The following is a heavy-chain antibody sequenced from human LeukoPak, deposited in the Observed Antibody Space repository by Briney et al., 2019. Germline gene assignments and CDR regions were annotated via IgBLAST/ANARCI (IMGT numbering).Heavy chain of an antibody. CDR2: IIPILGIA. CDR3: ASGYCSSTSCYLYYMDV. V-gene: IGHV1-69*02. J-gene: IGHJ6*03. CDR1: GGTFSSYT. D-gene: IGHD2-2*03. Sequence: GSSVKVSCKASGGTFSSYTISWVRQAPGQGLEWMGRIIPILGIANYAQKFQGRVTITADKSTSTAYMELSSPRSEDTAVYYCASGYCSSTSCYLYYMDVWGKGTTVTVSS.